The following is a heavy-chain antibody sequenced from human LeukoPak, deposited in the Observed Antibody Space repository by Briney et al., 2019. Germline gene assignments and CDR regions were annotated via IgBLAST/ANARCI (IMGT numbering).Heavy chain of an antibody. CDR3: AREYGWLQFIRYAFDI. D-gene: IGHD5-24*01. V-gene: IGHV3-23*01. CDR1: GFTFSSYA. J-gene: IGHJ3*02. CDR2: ISGSGGST. Sequence: GGSLRLSCAASGFTFSSYAMSWVRQAPGKGLEWVSAISGSGGSTYYADSVKGRLTISRDNAKNSLYLQMNSLRAEDTALYYCAREYGWLQFIRYAFDIWGQGTMVTVSS.